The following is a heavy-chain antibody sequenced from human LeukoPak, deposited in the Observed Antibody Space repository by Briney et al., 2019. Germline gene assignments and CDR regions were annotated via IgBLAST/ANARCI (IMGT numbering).Heavy chain of an antibody. CDR2: IYHSGST. CDR1: GGSISSYY. J-gene: IGHJ6*02. Sequence: PSETLSLTCTVSGGSISSYYWSWIRQPPGKGLEWIGYIYHSGSTYYNPSLKSRVTISVDRSKNQFSLKLSSVTAADTAVYYCARGYYYDSSGYYSRLSFDDYYYYGMDVWGQGTTVTVSS. D-gene: IGHD3-22*01. V-gene: IGHV4-59*12. CDR3: ARGYYYDSSGYYSRLSFDDYYYYGMDV.